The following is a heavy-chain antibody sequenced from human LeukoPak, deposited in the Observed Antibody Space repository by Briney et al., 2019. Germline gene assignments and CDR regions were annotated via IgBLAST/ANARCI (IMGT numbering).Heavy chain of an antibody. J-gene: IGHJ6*02. D-gene: IGHD6-19*01. V-gene: IGHV3-66*01. CDR2: IYSGGST. Sequence: GGSLRLSCAASGFTVSSNDMNWVRQAPGKGLEWVSVIYSGGSTFSADSVKGRFTTSRDNSKNTLYLQMNSLRAEDTALYYCARGAGAYYYYGMDVWGQGTTVTVSS. CDR3: ARGAGAYYYYGMDV. CDR1: GFTVSSND.